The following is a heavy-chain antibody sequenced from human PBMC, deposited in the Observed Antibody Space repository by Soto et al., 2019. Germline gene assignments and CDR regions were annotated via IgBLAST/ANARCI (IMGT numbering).Heavy chain of an antibody. CDR1: GFTFSSYA. D-gene: IGHD3-9*01. V-gene: IGHV3-23*01. J-gene: IGHJ5*02. Sequence: GGSLRLSCAASGFTFSSYAMSWVRQAPGKGLDWVSAISGSGGSTYYADSVKGRFTISTDNSKKTLYLQMNSLRAEDTAVYYCAKDPTLYDILTGYYIGWFDPWGQGTLVTVSS. CDR2: ISGSGGST. CDR3: AKDPTLYDILTGYYIGWFDP.